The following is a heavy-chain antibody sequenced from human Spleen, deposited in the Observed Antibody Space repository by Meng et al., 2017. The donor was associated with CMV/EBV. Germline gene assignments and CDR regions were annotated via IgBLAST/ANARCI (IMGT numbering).Heavy chain of an antibody. CDR1: GFTFSSYA. CDR2: ISYDGSNK. CDR3: ARDGAGLWGSHFDS. J-gene: IGHJ4*02. D-gene: IGHD4/OR15-4a*01. Sequence: GESLKISCAASGFTFSSYAMHWVRQAPGKGLEWVAVISYDGSNKYYADSVKGRFTISRDNSRNTLYLQMNSLRAEDTAVYYCARDGAGLWGSHFDSWGQGTLVTVSS. V-gene: IGHV3-30*04.